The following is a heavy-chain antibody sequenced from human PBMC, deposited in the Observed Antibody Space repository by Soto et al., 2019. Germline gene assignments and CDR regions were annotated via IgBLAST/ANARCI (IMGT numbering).Heavy chain of an antibody. D-gene: IGHD5-12*01. V-gene: IGHV3-30-3*01. CDR2: ISYDGSNK. CDR1: GFTFSSYA. CDR3: AKRKSGYDYVYYSGMDV. Sequence: SLRLSCAASGFTFSSYAMHWVRQAPGKGLEWVAVISYDGSNKYYADSVKGRFTISRDNSKNTLYLQMNSLRAEDTAVYYCAKRKSGYDYVYYSGMDVWGQGTTVTV. J-gene: IGHJ6*02.